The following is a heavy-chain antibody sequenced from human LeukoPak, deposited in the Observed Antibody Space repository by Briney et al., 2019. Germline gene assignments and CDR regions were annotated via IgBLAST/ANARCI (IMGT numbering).Heavy chain of an antibody. CDR2: IDTDGTYT. CDR3: ARVRFGGAGAFDI. V-gene: IGHV3-74*01. CDR1: GFTFSTYW. D-gene: IGHD3-16*01. J-gene: IGHJ3*02. Sequence: GGSLRLSCAASGFTFSTYWMHWVRQAPGKGLVWVSRIDTDGTYTGYADSVKGRFTISRDNAKNTLYLQRNSLRDEDTAMYYCARVRFGGAGAFDIWGQGTMVAVSS.